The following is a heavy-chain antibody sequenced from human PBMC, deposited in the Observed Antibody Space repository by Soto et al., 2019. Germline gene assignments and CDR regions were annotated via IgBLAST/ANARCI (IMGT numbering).Heavy chain of an antibody. CDR1: GGTFSSYA. CDR3: ARDRLVGATISYYYYGMDV. D-gene: IGHD1-26*01. J-gene: IGHJ6*02. CDR2: IIPNSGGT. Sequence: QVQLVQSGAEVKKPGSSVKVSCKASGGTFSSYAISWVRQAPGQGLEWMGGIIPNSGGTNYAQKFQGWVTMTRDTSISTAYMELSRLRSDDTAVYYCARDRLVGATISYYYYGMDVWGQGTTVTVSS. V-gene: IGHV1-2*04.